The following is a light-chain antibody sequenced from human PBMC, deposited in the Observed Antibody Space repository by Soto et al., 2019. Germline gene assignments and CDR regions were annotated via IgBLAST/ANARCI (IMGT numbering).Light chain of an antibody. J-gene: IGKJ5*01. CDR1: QSVSGN. CDR2: GAS. Sequence: EIVVTQSPATRSVSPGERATLSCRASQSVSGNLAWYQRKPGQAPRLLIYGASTRATGIPARFSGSGSGTEFTLTISSLQSEDFAIYYCQQYNNWPITFGQGTRLEIE. CDR3: QQYNNWPIT. V-gene: IGKV3-15*01.